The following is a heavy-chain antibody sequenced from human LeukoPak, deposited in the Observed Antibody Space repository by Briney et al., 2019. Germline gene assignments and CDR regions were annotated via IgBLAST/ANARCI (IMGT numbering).Heavy chain of an antibody. CDR1: GFTFSSYW. Sequence: GGSLRLSCAASGFTFSSYWMSWVCQAPGKGLEWVANIKQDGSEKYYVDSVKGRFTISRDNAKNSLYLQMNSLRAEDTAVYYCTRGYCSGGSCYSGSFGDVWGKGTTVTISS. J-gene: IGHJ6*04. D-gene: IGHD2-15*01. CDR2: IKQDGSEK. V-gene: IGHV3-7*01. CDR3: TRGYCSGGSCYSGSFGDV.